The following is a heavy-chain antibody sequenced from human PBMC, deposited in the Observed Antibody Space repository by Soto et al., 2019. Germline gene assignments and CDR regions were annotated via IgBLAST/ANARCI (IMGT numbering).Heavy chain of an antibody. CDR1: GGSVTNSSYY. CDR2: VYYRGRS. Sequence: KPSETLSLTCTVSGGSVTNSSYYWGWIRQSPGKGLEWIGSVYYRGRSYSKSPVKSRVTISVDTSKNRFSLSLNSVTAPDTAVYFCVSQRTTVPTQAYFDYWGPGALVTVSS. CDR3: VSQRTTVPTQAYFDY. V-gene: IGHV4-39*01. J-gene: IGHJ4*02. D-gene: IGHD4-17*01.